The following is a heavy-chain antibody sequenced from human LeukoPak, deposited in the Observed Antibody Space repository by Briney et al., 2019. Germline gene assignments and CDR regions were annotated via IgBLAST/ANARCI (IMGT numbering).Heavy chain of an antibody. J-gene: IGHJ2*01. D-gene: IGHD6-19*01. V-gene: IGHV3-21*01. CDR3: ARDQDQWLVDL. CDR2: ISSSSSYI. CDR1: GLTFSSYS. Sequence: PGGSLRLSCAASGLTFSSYSMNWVRQAPGKGLEWVSSISSSSSYIYYADSVKGRFTISRDNAKNSLYLQMNSLRAEDTAVYYCARDQDQWLVDLWGRGTLVTVSS.